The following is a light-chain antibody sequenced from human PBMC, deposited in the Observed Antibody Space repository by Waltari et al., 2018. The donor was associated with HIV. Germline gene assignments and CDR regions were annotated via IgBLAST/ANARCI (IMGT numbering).Light chain of an antibody. Sequence: QSVLTHPPSLSVAPRPRVTISSTASSSTIGARYDLHWYQQLPGTAPKPLTYGNTNRPSGVPDRFSASKSGTSASLAITVLQAGDEGTYYVQSYDNSLSGHLGVGGLTKLTIL. V-gene: IGLV1-40*01. CDR2: GNT. J-gene: IGLJ2*01. CDR3: QSYDNSLSGHLG. CDR1: SSTIGARYD.